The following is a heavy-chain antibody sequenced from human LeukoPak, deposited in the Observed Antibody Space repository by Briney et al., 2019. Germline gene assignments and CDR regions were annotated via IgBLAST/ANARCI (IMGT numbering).Heavy chain of an antibody. CDR2: IWYDGSHT. V-gene: IGHV3-30*02. D-gene: IGHD2-2*01. CDR3: AKDAYCSSTSCYSYYFGMDV. J-gene: IGHJ6*02. CDR1: GFIFSGDG. Sequence: GGSLRLTCAASGFIFSGDGMHWVRQAPGKGLEWVALIWYDGSHTYYADSVKGRSTISRDNAKNSLYLQMNSLRAEDTALYYRAKDAYCSSTSCYSYYFGMDVWGQGTTVTVSS.